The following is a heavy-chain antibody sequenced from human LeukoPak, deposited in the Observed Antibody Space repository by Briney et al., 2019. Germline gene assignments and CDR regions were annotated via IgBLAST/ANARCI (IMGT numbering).Heavy chain of an antibody. CDR1: GFSFSSSW. CDR3: ASLWDDGY. J-gene: IGHJ4*02. Sequence: GGSLRLSCAASGFSFSSSWMTWVRQAPGKGLEWVATIKQDGSEKFYVNSVKGRFTISRDNTKDSLYLQMNSLRADDTAVYYCASLWDDGYLGQGTLVTVSS. D-gene: IGHD1-1*01. CDR2: IKQDGSEK. V-gene: IGHV3-7*02.